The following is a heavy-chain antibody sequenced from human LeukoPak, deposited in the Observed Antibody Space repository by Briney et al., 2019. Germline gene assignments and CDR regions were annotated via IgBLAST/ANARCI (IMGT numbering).Heavy chain of an antibody. CDR3: ARGFAAGSLRFDP. D-gene: IGHD6-13*01. Sequence: SVKVSCKASGGTFSSDTISWVRQAPGQGLEWMGRIIPILGIANYAQKFQGRVTITADKSTSTAYMELSSLRSEDTAVYYCARGFAAGSLRFDPWGQGTLVTVSS. CDR2: IIPILGIA. J-gene: IGHJ5*02. V-gene: IGHV1-69*02. CDR1: GGTFSSDT.